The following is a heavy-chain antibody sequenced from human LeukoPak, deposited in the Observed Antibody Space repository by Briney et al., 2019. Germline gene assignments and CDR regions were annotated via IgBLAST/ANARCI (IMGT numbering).Heavy chain of an antibody. CDR3: AKEGNYYDSSGYLDAFDI. Sequence: EGSLRLSCAASGFTFSSYGMHWVRQAPGKGLEWVAVISYDGSNKYYADSVKGRFTISRDNSKNTLYLQMNSLRAEDTAVYYCAKEGNYYDSSGYLDAFDIWGQGTMVTVSS. CDR1: GFTFSSYG. CDR2: ISYDGSNK. V-gene: IGHV3-30*18. D-gene: IGHD3-22*01. J-gene: IGHJ3*02.